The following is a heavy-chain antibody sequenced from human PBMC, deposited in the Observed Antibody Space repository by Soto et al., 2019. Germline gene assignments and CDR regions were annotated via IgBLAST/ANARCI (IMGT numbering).Heavy chain of an antibody. V-gene: IGHV3-74*01. Sequence: EVRLVESGGGLIQPGDSLRVSCAASEFTFSIYWMHWVRQAPGKGLVWVSRINSDGSDTTYADSVKGRFTISRDNAKNTLYLQMNSLRGEDTGVYFCARERHKYGVRAYYHYNGMDVWGQGTTVTVSS. CDR1: EFTFSIYW. D-gene: IGHD3-3*01. J-gene: IGHJ6*02. CDR2: INSDGSDT. CDR3: ARERHKYGVRAYYHYNGMDV.